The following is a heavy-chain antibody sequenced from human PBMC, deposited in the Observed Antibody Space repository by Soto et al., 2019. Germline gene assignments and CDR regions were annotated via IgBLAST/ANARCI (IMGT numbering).Heavy chain of an antibody. CDR2: IKQDGSEK. D-gene: IGHD5-12*01. CDR3: ARDPNIVATMGSIYYYYGMDV. J-gene: IGHJ6*02. V-gene: IGHV3-7*01. CDR1: GFTFSGYW. Sequence: EVQLVESGGGLVQPGGSLRLSCAASGFTFSGYWMTWVRQAPGKGLEWVANIKQDGSEKYYVDSVKGRFTISRDNAKNSLYLQMNTLRAEDTAVYYCARDPNIVATMGSIYYYYGMDVWGQGTTVTVSS.